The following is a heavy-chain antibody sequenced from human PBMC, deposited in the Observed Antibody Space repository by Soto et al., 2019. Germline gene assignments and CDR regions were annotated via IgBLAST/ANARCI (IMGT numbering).Heavy chain of an antibody. CDR2: IRSNGGRT. D-gene: IGHD3-22*01. V-gene: IGHV3-64*03. CDR1: GFTFSTYT. CDR3: VKDKYYYDSSGYYAAHAFDI. J-gene: IGHJ3*02. Sequence: RLFYFSSGFTFSTYTIHSVRQAPGKGLEYDWVIRSNGGRTYYGYSVKGKVSVSRNNDRTAHNIHMSSISAKETAMYYYVKDKYYYDSSGYYAAHAFDIWGQGTRVTVSS.